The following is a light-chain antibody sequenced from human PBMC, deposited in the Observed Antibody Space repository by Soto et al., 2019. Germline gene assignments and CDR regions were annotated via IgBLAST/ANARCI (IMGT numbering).Light chain of an antibody. CDR2: DAS. Sequence: EIVLTQAPATLSLSPGERATLSCRARQRVSIYLAWYQQKPGQAPRLLHYDASNRATGIPAMFSGSVSGTDFTLNISSLEPEDFAVYYCQQSSNWPPYTFGQGTKLEIK. J-gene: IGKJ2*01. CDR1: QRVSIY. V-gene: IGKV3-11*01. CDR3: QQSSNWPPYT.